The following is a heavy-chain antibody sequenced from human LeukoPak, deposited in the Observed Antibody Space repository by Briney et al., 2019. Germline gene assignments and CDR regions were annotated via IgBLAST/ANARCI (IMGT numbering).Heavy chain of an antibody. J-gene: IGHJ6*03. V-gene: IGHV4-39*07. D-gene: IGHD6-19*01. CDR2: IYYSGST. CDR3: ARESLGSSGWFPYYYYYYMDV. CDR1: GGSISSSSYY. Sequence: SETLSLTCTVSGGSISSSSYYWGWIRQPPGKGLERIGSIYYSGSTYYNPSLKSRVTISVDTSKNQFSLKLSSVTAADTAVYYCARESLGSSGWFPYYYYYYMDVWGKGTTVTISS.